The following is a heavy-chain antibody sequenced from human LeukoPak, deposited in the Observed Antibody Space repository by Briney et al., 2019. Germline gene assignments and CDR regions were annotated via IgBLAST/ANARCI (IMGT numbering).Heavy chain of an antibody. CDR1: GGSISSYY. Sequence: PSETLSLTCTVSGGSISSYYWSWIRQPPGKGREWIGYIYYRGTTNYNPSLKSRVTISIDTSKNQFSLKLSSVTAADTAVYYCARGVYIAAAQYGYWGQGTLVTVSS. CDR3: ARGVYIAAAQYGY. CDR2: IYYRGTT. D-gene: IGHD6-13*01. J-gene: IGHJ4*02. V-gene: IGHV4-59*01.